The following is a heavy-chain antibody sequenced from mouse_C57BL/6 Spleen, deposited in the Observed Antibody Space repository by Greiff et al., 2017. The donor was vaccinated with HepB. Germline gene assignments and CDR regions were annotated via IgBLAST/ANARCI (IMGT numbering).Heavy chain of an antibody. Sequence: EVKLMESGGGLVKPGGSLKLSCAASGFTFSDYGMHWVRQAPEKGLEWVAYISSGSSTIYYADTVKGRFTISRDNAKNTLFLQMTSLRSEDTAMYYCARDYGSSSPVVWGTGTTVTVSS. D-gene: IGHD1-1*01. CDR2: ISSGSSTI. V-gene: IGHV5-17*01. CDR1: GFTFSDYG. J-gene: IGHJ1*03. CDR3: ARDYGSSSPVV.